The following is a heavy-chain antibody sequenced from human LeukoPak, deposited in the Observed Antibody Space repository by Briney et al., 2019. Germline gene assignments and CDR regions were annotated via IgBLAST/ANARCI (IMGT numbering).Heavy chain of an antibody. CDR3: AKDYGCSGSWYDY. CDR1: GFTFDDYA. D-gene: IGHD6-13*01. CDR2: ISWNSASV. J-gene: IGHJ4*02. V-gene: IGHV3-9*01. Sequence: GRSLRLSYAASGFTFDDYAMHWVRQAPGKGLEWVSTISWNSASVGYVDSVKGRFTISRDNAKKTLYLQMNSLRPEDTALYYCAKDYGCSGSWYDYWGQGTLVTVSS.